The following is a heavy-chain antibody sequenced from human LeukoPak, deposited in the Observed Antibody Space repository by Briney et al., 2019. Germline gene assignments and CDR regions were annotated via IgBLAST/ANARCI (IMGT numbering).Heavy chain of an antibody. CDR1: GGSISSYY. J-gene: IGHJ4*02. D-gene: IGHD1-26*01. V-gene: IGHV4-59*01. Sequence: PSETLSLTRTVSGGSISSYYWSWVRQSPGKGLEWIGYVYYSGTSNYNPSLKSRVTISVDTSKNQFFLILSSVTAADTAVYYCARAYGRSYSYFDHWGQGTLVTVSS. CDR2: VYYSGTS. CDR3: ARAYGRSYSYFDH.